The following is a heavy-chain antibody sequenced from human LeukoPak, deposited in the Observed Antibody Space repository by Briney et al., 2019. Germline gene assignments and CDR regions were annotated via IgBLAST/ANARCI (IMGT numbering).Heavy chain of an antibody. CDR1: GFTFSNYA. Sequence: GGSLRLSCAASGFTFSNYAMHWVRQAPGKGLEWVAVISYDGSNKYYTDSVKGRFTISRDNTKNSLYLKMNSLRDEDTAVYYWGRDGSSVFWSGPWNHLYYFYYWGEGTLVTVSS. CDR2: ISYDGSNK. J-gene: IGHJ4*02. V-gene: IGHV3-30-3*01. D-gene: IGHD3-3*01. CDR3: GRDGSSVFWSGPWNHLYYFYY.